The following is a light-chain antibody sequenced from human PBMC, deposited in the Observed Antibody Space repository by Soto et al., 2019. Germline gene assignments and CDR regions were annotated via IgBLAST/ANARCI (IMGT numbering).Light chain of an antibody. J-gene: IGLJ2*01. CDR3: SSYTSSSKVV. Sequence: QSALTQPASVSGSPGQSITISCTGTSSDFGGYNYVSWYQQHPGKAPKLMIYDVSNRPSGVSNRFSGSKSGNTASLTISGLQAEDEADYYCSSYTSSSKVVFGGGTKLTVL. V-gene: IGLV2-14*01. CDR1: SSDFGGYNY. CDR2: DVS.